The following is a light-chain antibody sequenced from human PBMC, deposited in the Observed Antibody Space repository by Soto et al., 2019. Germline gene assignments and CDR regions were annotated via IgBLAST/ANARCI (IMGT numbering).Light chain of an antibody. CDR1: QGIRNY. CDR2: AAS. J-gene: IGKJ3*01. Sequence: DIQMTQSPTSLSASVGDRVTITCRASQGIRNYVAWYQQIQGKAPKLLIYAASTLQSGVPSRFSGSGSGTDFTLTINGLQPEDVATYSCQKYSSVPVFGPGTKVEIK. V-gene: IGKV1-27*01. CDR3: QKYSSVPV.